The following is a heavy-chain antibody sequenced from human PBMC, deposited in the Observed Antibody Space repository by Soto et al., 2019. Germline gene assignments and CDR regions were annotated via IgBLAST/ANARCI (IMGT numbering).Heavy chain of an antibody. CDR3: ARDFGYSDSSGNMDV. V-gene: IGHV1-69*06. J-gene: IGHJ6*02. CDR2: IIPIFGTA. D-gene: IGHD3-22*01. CDR1: GGTFSSYA. Sequence: VASVKVSCKASGGTFSSYAISWVRQAPGQGLEWMGGIIPIFGTANYAQKFQGRVTITADKSTSTAYMELSSLRSEDTAVYYCARDFGYSDSSGNMDVWGQGTTVTVSS.